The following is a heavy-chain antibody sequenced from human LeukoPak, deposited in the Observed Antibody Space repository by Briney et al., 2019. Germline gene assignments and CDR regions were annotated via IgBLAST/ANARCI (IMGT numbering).Heavy chain of an antibody. Sequence: PGGSLRLSCAASGFTFSSYAMSWVRQAPGKGLEWVSYISSSGSTIYYADSVKGRFTISRDNAKNSLYLQMNSLRAEDTAVYYCARAPRAAAMDYWGQGTLVTVSS. V-gene: IGHV3-48*04. CDR3: ARAPRAAAMDY. CDR2: ISSSGSTI. D-gene: IGHD2-2*01. J-gene: IGHJ4*02. CDR1: GFTFSSYA.